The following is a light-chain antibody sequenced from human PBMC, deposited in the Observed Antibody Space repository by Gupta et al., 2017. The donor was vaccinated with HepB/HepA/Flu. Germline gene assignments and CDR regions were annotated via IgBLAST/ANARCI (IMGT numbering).Light chain of an antibody. V-gene: IGLV3-9*01. CDR2: RDS. CDR3: QVWDSSTVV. Sequence: SSEMTQPLSASVALGQTARITCGGNNIGSKNVHWYQQKPGQAPVLVIYRDSNRPSGIPERFSGSNSGNTATLTISRAQAGDEADYYCQVWDSSTVVFGGGTKLTVL. J-gene: IGLJ2*01. CDR1: NIGSKN.